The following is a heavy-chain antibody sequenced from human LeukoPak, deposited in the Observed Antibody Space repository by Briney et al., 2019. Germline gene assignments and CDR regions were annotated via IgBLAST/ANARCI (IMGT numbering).Heavy chain of an antibody. CDR2: IYYSGST. V-gene: IGHV4-59*08. D-gene: IGHD3-9*01. J-gene: IGHJ5*02. Sequence: PSETLSLTCTGSGGSISSYYWSWIRQPPGKALEWIGYIYYSGSTNYNPSLKSRVTISVDTSKNQFSLKLSSVTAADTAVYYCARISYYDILTGYHIPAGFDPWGQGTLVTVSS. CDR3: ARISYYDILTGYHIPAGFDP. CDR1: GGSISSYY.